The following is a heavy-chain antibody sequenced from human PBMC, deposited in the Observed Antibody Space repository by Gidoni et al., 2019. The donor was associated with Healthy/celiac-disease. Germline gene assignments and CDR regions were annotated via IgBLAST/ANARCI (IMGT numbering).Heavy chain of an antibody. CDR1: GFTVSSHY. V-gene: IGHV3-53*01. J-gene: IGHJ4*02. CDR3: ARVRLEYCGGDCRTRVFDY. CDR2: IYSGGST. D-gene: IGHD2-21*02. Sequence: EVQLVESGGGLIQPGGSLRLSCAASGFTVSSHYMSWVRQAPGKGLEWVSVIYSGGSTYYADSVKGRFTISRDNSKNTLYLQMNSLRAEDTAVYYCARVRLEYCGGDCRTRVFDYWGQGTLVTVSS.